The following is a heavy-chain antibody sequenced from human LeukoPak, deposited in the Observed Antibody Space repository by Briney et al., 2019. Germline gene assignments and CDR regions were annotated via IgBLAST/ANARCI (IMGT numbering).Heavy chain of an antibody. CDR1: GYTFTSYY. Sequence: GASVKVSCKASGYTFTSYYMHWVRQAPGQGLEWMGWISAYNGNTNYAQKLQGRVTMTTDTSTSTAYMELRSLRSDDTAVYYCASSSAPCSGGSCYWFDPWGQGTLVTVSS. V-gene: IGHV1-18*04. D-gene: IGHD2-15*01. CDR3: ASSSAPCSGGSCYWFDP. J-gene: IGHJ5*02. CDR2: ISAYNGNT.